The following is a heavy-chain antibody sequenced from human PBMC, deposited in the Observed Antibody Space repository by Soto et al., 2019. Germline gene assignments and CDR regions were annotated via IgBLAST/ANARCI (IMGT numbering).Heavy chain of an antibody. V-gene: IGHV4-38-2*01. CDR2: LYHIGST. D-gene: IGHD2-2*01. CDR1: GYSISSGDY. J-gene: IGHJ6*02. CDR3: RSSTSCDDENGGDV. Sequence: SETLSLTCAVSGYSISSGDYWAWIRQPPGRGLEWIGRLYHIGSTHYNTSLKSRVTISVDTSKNHFSLELSSVTAADTAIYYWRSSTSCDDENGGDVGGQGTRV.